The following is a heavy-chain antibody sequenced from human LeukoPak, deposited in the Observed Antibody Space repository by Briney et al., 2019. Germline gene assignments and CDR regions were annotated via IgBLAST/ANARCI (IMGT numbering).Heavy chain of an antibody. D-gene: IGHD3-16*01. J-gene: IGHJ6*03. CDR3: AREISLWQTYYYYYMDV. CDR1: GFTFSSYS. Sequence: GGSLRLSCAASGFTFSSYSMNWVRQAPGKGLEWVSSISSSSSYIYYADSVKGRFTISRDNAKNSLYLQMNSLRAEDTAVYYCAREISLWQTYYYYYMDVWGKGTTVTVS. V-gene: IGHV3-21*01. CDR2: ISSSSSYI.